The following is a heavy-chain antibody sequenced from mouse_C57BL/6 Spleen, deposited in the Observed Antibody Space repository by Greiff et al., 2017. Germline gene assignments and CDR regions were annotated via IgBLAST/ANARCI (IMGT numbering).Heavy chain of an antibody. CDR2: IEPNSGGT. J-gene: IGHJ4*01. Sequence: QVQLQQPGAELVKPGASVKLSCKASGYTFTSYWMHWVKQRPGRGLEWIGRIEPNSGGTKDNEKFKSKATLTVDKPSSTAYMQFSSLTSEDSAVYYCARRYGSSDEDYYAMDYWGQGTSGTGSS. D-gene: IGHD1-1*01. V-gene: IGHV1-72*01. CDR1: GYTFTSYW. CDR3: ARRYGSSDEDYYAMDY.